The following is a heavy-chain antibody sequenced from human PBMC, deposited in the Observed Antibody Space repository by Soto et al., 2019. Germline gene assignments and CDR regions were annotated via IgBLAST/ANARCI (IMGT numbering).Heavy chain of an antibody. CDR1: GFTFSSYS. Sequence: NPGGSLRLSCAASGFTFSSYSMNWVRQAPGKGLEWVSSISSSSIYIYYADSVKGRFTISRDNAKNSLYLQMNSLRAEDTAVYYCARGGWNYGYYYYGMDVWGQGTTVTVSS. V-gene: IGHV3-21*01. CDR3: ARGGWNYGYYYYGMDV. J-gene: IGHJ6*02. D-gene: IGHD1-7*01. CDR2: ISSSSIYI.